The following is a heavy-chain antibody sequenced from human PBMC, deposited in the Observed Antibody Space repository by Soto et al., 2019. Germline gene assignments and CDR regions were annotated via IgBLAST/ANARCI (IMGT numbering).Heavy chain of an antibody. D-gene: IGHD5-12*01. CDR1: GGSFSGYY. CDR3: ARAYGDPYCGYDFDF. J-gene: IGHJ4*02. CDR2: MNHSGST. V-gene: IGHV4-34*01. Sequence: SETLSLTCAVYGGSFSGYYWGWIRQPPGKGLEWIGEMNHSGSTNYNPSLKSRVTISVDTSKNQFSLKLGSVTAADTAVYYCARAYGDPYCGYDFDFWGQGTMVTVSS.